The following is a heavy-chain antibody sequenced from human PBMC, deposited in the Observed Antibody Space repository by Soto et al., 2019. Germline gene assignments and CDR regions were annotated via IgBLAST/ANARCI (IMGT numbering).Heavy chain of an antibody. CDR2: ICQDASHE. J-gene: IGHJ6*02. CDR1: GFDFSNFV. D-gene: IGHD3-10*01. CDR3: AREGVDEWIAYSYYGMDG. V-gene: IGHV3-33*01. Sequence: QVQLVESGGGVVQPGTSLTLSCAASGFDFSNFVMHWVRQAPGKGLECVAVICQDASHEYYGDSVQGRFTISRDNSKHLLSLHMDSLRAEDRAVYYCAREGVDEWIAYSYYGMDGWGHGTRVTVSS.